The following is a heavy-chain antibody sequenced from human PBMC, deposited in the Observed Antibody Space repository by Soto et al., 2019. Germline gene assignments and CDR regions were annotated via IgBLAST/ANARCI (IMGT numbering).Heavy chain of an antibody. J-gene: IGHJ4*02. CDR3: TRARHRRFLEWLLFDY. Sequence: PGGSLRLSCTASGFTFGDYAMSWFRQAPGKGLEWVGFIRSKAYGGTTEYAASVKGRFTISRDDSKSIAYLQMNSLKTEDTAVYYCTRARHRRFLEWLLFDYWGQGTLVTVSS. CDR1: GFTFGDYA. CDR2: IRSKAYGGTT. D-gene: IGHD3-3*01. V-gene: IGHV3-49*03.